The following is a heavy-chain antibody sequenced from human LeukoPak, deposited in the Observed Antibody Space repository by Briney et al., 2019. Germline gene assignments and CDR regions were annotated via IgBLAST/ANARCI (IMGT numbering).Heavy chain of an antibody. V-gene: IGHV1-2*02. Sequence: ASVKVSCKASGYTLTSYGINWMRQAPGQGLEWMGWINPNSGGTNYAQKFQGRVTMTRDTSISTAYMELSRLRSDDTAVYYCARDTDDYYGSGSYLYWGQGTLVTVSS. D-gene: IGHD3-10*01. CDR3: ARDTDDYYGSGSYLY. J-gene: IGHJ4*02. CDR2: INPNSGGT. CDR1: GYTLTSYG.